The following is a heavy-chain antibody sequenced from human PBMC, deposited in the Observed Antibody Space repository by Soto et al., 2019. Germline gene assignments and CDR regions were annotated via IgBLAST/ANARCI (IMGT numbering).Heavy chain of an antibody. CDR2: IFSNDEK. D-gene: IGHD4-17*01. J-gene: IGHJ6*02. CDR1: GFSLSNARMG. Sequence: QVTLKESGPVLVKPTETLTLTCTVSGFSLSNARMGVSWIRQPPGKALEWLAHIFSNDEKSYNTSLKSRLTISNDTSKSQVVLTMTNMDPVDTATYYCARIRKYGDYPYYYYGLDVWGQGTPVTVSS. CDR3: ARIRKYGDYPYYYYGLDV. V-gene: IGHV2-26*01.